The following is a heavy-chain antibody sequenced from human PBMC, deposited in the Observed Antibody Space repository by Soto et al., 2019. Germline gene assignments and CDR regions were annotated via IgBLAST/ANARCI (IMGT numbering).Heavy chain of an antibody. CDR3: ARDRASGLVTTGWFDP. Sequence: QVQLVQSGAEVKKPGSSVKVSCKASGGTFSSYAISWVRQAPGQGLEWMGGINPIFGTANYAPKFQGRVTSTADESTPTAYLERSSVTTEDTAAYYGARDRASGLVTTGWFDPWGQGTLVTVSS. J-gene: IGHJ5*02. D-gene: IGHD4-17*01. CDR1: GGTFSSYA. CDR2: INPIFGTA. V-gene: IGHV1-69*01.